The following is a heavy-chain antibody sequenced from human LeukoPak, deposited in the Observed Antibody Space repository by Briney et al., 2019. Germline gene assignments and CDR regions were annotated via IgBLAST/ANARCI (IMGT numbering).Heavy chain of an antibody. V-gene: IGHV1-24*01. J-gene: IGHJ4*02. Sequence: ASVKVSCKASGYTFTSHYMHWVRQAPGKGLEWMGGFDPEDGETIYAQKFQGRVTMTEDTSTDTAYMELSSLRSEDTAVYYCATVETYSGFDYWGQGTLVTVSS. D-gene: IGHD1-1*01. CDR2: FDPEDGET. CDR1: GYTFTSHY. CDR3: ATVETYSGFDY.